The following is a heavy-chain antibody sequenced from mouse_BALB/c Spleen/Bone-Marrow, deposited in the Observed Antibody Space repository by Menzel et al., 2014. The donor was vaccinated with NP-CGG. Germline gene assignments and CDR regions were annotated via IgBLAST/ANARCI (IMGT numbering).Heavy chain of an antibody. CDR3: ARPGWDNYVFVY. CDR1: GFDFSRYW. Sequence: EVKLMESGGGLVQPGGSLKLSCVASGFDFSRYWMSWVRQAPGKGLEWIGEINPDSSTINYTPSLKDKFIISRDNAKNTLYLQMSKVRSEDTALYYCARPGWDNYVFVYWGQGALVTVST. J-gene: IGHJ3*01. D-gene: IGHD1-3*01. CDR2: INPDSSTI. V-gene: IGHV4-1*02.